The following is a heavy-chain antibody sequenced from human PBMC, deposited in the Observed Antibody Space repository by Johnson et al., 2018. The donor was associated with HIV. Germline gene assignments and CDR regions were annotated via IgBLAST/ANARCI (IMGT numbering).Heavy chain of an antibody. CDR2: LSYDGSNK. CDR3: ARGRGYFGNPAFDI. Sequence: QEKLVESGGDVVQPGRSLRLSCTASGFTFSSYALHWVRQAPGKGLEWVAVLSYDGSNKFYADSVKGRFTISRDNSKNTLYLHMNSLRTEDTAMYYCARGRGYFGNPAFDIWGQGTMVTVSS. V-gene: IGHV3-30-3*01. D-gene: IGHD4-23*01. CDR1: GFTFSSYA. J-gene: IGHJ3*02.